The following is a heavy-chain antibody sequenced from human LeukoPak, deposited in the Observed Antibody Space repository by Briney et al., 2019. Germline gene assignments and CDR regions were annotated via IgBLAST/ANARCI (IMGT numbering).Heavy chain of an antibody. J-gene: IGHJ6*02. D-gene: IGHD3-10*01. CDR3: ARDYYGSSAGSYFPAYYYYGMDV. V-gene: IGHV4-31*03. Sequence: SETLSLTCTVSGGSISSGGYYWSWIRQHPGKGLEWIGYIYYSGSTYYNPSLKSRVTISVDTSKNQFPLKLSSVTAADTAVYYCARDYYGSSAGSYFPAYYYYGMDVWGQGTTVTVSS. CDR1: GGSISSGGYY. CDR2: IYYSGST.